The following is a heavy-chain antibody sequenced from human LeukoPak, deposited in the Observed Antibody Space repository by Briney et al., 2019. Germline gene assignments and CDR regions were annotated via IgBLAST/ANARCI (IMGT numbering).Heavy chain of an antibody. CDR3: AVGGLRSCSCGFDP. D-gene: IGHD2-2*01. CDR1: GYTFTGYY. Sequence: ASVKVSCKASGYTFTGYYMHWVRRAPGQGLEWMGWINPNSGGTNYAQKFQGRVTMTRDTSISTAYMELSRLRSDDTAVYYCAVGGLRSCSCGFDPWAREPWSPSPQ. V-gene: IGHV1-2*02. CDR2: INPNSGGT. J-gene: IGHJ5*02.